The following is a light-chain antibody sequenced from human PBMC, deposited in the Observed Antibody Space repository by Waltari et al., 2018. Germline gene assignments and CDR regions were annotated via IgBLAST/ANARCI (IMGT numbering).Light chain of an antibody. CDR3: QQSYSTPIT. CDR2: AAS. Sequence: IQMTQPPSSLSASVGDRVTITCRASQSISSYLNWYQQKPGKAPKLLIYAASSLQSGVPSRFSGSGSGTDFTLTISSLQPEDFATYYCQQSYSTPITFGQGTRLEI. J-gene: IGKJ5*01. CDR1: QSISSY. V-gene: IGKV1-39*01.